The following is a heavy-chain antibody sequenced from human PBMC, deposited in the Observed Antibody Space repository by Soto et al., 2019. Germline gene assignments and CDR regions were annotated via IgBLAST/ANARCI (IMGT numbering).Heavy chain of an antibody. J-gene: IGHJ4*02. D-gene: IGHD3-10*01. V-gene: IGHV4-61*01. Sequence: SETLSLTCTVSGGSVSSGSYYWSWIRQPPGKGLEWIGYIYYSGSTNYNPSLKSRVTISVDTSKNQFSLKLSSVTAADTAVYYCAKDSSITMGPFFDYWGQGTLVTVSS. CDR2: IYYSGST. CDR1: GGSVSSGSYY. CDR3: AKDSSITMGPFFDY.